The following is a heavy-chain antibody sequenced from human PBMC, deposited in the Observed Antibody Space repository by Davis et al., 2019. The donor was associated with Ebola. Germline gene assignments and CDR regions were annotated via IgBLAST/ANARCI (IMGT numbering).Heavy chain of an antibody. J-gene: IGHJ4*02. CDR1: GFTFSSYA. CDR2: IGSGSVTI. V-gene: IGHV3-48*04. CDR3: ARDNVGGSDY. D-gene: IGHD2-15*01. Sequence: GESLKISCAASGFTFSSYAMGWVRQAPGKGLEWVSFIGSGSVTIYYADSVKGRFTISRDNAKNSLYLQMNSLRAEDTAVYYCARDNVGGSDYWGQGTLVTVSS.